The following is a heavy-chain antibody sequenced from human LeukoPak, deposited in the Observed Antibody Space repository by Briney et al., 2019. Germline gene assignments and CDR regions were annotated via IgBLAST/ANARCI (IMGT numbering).Heavy chain of an antibody. CDR3: AHIPLLLAVAGHFDY. Sequence: SGPTLVNPTQILTLTYTFSGFSLSTSGVGGGWIRQLPGKALEWLALIYWDDDKRYSSSLKSRLPITQHTYKHQVVLTMTNMDPVDTATYYCAHIPLLLAVAGHFDYWGQGTLVTVSS. CDR1: GFSLSTSGVG. J-gene: IGHJ4*02. D-gene: IGHD6-19*01. CDR2: IYWDDDK. V-gene: IGHV2-5*02.